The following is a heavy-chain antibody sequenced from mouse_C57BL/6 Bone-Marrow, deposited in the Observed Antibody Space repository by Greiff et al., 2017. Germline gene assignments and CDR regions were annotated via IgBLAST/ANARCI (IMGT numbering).Heavy chain of an antibody. D-gene: IGHD2-3*01. CDR3: AREGYYVCYCAMDD. CDR2: IDPSDSYT. Sequence: VQLQQPGAELVKPGASVKLSCKASGYTFTSYWMQWVKQRPGQGLEWIGEIDPSDSYTNYNQKFKGKATLTVDTSSSTAYMQLSSLTSEDSAVYDCAREGYYVCYCAMDDWGQGTSVTVSS. J-gene: IGHJ4*01. V-gene: IGHV1-50*01. CDR1: GYTFTSYW.